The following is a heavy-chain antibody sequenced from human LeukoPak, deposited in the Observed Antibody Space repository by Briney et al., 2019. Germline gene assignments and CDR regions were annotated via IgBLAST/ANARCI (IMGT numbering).Heavy chain of an antibody. Sequence: PGGSLRLSCAASGFIFSNSWMSWVRQAPGKGLEWVANINQDGTQKYFVDSIKGRITISRDNAKNSLYLQMNSLRAEDTAVYYCAELGITMIGGVWGKGTTVTISS. CDR2: INQDGTQK. V-gene: IGHV3-7*01. D-gene: IGHD3-10*02. CDR1: GFIFSNSW. J-gene: IGHJ6*04. CDR3: AELGITMIGGV.